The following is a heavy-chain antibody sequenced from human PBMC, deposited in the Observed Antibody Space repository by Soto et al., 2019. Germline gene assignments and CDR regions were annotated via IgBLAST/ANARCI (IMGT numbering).Heavy chain of an antibody. CDR3: ASFLGEGNTFYN. V-gene: IGHV3-7*01. J-gene: IGHJ4*02. CDR2: INQDESRK. D-gene: IGHD7-27*01. CDR1: GFTFSSHW. Sequence: PGGSLRLSCAASGFTFSSHWMNWVRQAPGKGLEWVASINQDESRKYYVDSVRGRFAISRDNSQNPLYLQMDSLRAEDTAVYYCASFLGEGNTFYNWGRGTLVTVSS.